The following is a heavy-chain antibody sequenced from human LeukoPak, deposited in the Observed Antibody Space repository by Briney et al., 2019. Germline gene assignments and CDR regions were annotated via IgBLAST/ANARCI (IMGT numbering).Heavy chain of an antibody. J-gene: IGHJ6*03. CDR3: ARGGVMVRGVINYYYYMDV. CDR2: MNPNSGNT. V-gene: IGHV1-8*03. CDR1: GYTFTSYD. Sequence: ASVKVSCKASGYTFTSYDINWLRQATGQGLEWMGWMNPNSGNTGYAQKFQGRVTITRNTSISTAYMELSSLRSEDTAVYYCARGGVMVRGVINYYYYMDVWGKGTTVTVSS. D-gene: IGHD3-10*01.